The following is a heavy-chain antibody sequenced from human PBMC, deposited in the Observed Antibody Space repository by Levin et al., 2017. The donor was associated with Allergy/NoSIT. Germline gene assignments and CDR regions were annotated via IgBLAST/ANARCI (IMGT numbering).Heavy chain of an antibody. CDR3: ARVSARELAYHFYCGMDL. D-gene: IGHD3-10*01. Sequence: PGGSLRLSCSAIGFIFDDYGMSWVRQVTGKGLEWVAGINWNGDGAVYADSVKDRFTISRDNAKSSLYLRVSRLRAEDTALYNCARVSARELAYHFYCGMDLWGQGTTVTVS. CDR2: INWNGDGA. CDR1: GFIFDDYG. J-gene: IGHJ6*02. V-gene: IGHV3-20*01.